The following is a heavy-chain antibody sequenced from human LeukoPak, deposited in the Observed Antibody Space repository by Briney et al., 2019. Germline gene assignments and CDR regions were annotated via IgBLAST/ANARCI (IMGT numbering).Heavy chain of an antibody. CDR1: GGSISSYY. D-gene: IGHD3-10*01. J-gene: IGHJ4*02. CDR3: ASHYGSGSFYSPFDY. V-gene: IGHV4-59*01. Sequence: SETLSLTCTVSGGSISSYYWSWIRQPPGKGLEWIGDIYYSGSTNYNPSLKSRVTISLDTSKNQFSLKLNSVTAADTAVYYCASHYGSGSFYSPFDYWGQGTLVTVSS. CDR2: IYYSGST.